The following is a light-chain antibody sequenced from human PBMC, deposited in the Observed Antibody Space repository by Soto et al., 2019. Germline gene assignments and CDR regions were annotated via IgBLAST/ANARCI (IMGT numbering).Light chain of an antibody. J-gene: IGKJ5*01. Sequence: ERVMTQSPATLSVSPGERATLSCRASQSVSSNLAWYQQKPGQGPRLLIYGASTRATATPARFSGSGSGTEFTLTISSLQSEDFAVYYCQQYNNWPPITFGQGTRLEIK. CDR1: QSVSSN. CDR2: GAS. CDR3: QQYNNWPPIT. V-gene: IGKV3-15*01.